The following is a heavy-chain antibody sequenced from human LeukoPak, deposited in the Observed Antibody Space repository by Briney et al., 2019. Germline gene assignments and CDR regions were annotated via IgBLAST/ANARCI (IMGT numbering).Heavy chain of an antibody. CDR3: AKVHYDSSGYLTFDY. CDR2: ISGSGGST. D-gene: IGHD3-22*01. V-gene: IGHV3-23*01. Sequence: GGSLRLSCAASGFTFSSYAMSWVRQAPGKRLEWVSAISGSGGSTYYADSVKGRFTISRDNSKNTLYLQMDSLRAEDTALYYCAKVHYDSSGYLTFDYWGQGTLVTVSS. CDR1: GFTFSSYA. J-gene: IGHJ4*02.